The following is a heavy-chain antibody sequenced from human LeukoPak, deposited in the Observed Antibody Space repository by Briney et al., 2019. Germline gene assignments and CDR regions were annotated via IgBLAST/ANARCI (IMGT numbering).Heavy chain of an antibody. CDR1: GYTFTSFD. CDR3: ARDYCSSTSCLFDY. CDR2: ISTYNGNT. Sequence: ASVKVSCKASGYTFTSFDFNWVRQAPGQGLEWMGWISTYNGNTNYAQKFQGRVTMTTDTSTSTAYMELRSLRSDDKAVYYCARDYCSSTSCLFDYWGQGTMVTVSS. V-gene: IGHV1-18*01. D-gene: IGHD2-2*01. J-gene: IGHJ4*02.